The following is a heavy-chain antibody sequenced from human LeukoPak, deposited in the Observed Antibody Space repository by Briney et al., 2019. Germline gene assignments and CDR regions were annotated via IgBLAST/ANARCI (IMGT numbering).Heavy chain of an antibody. V-gene: IGHV3-48*01. CDR1: GFTFSSYS. Sequence: GGSLRLSCAASGFTFSSYSMNWVRQAPGKGLEWVSYISSSSSTIYYADSVKGRFTISRDNAKNTLYLQMDRLRAEDTAVYYCAKGGAVSSKSITLVRGTRRYYYYMDVWGKGTTVTISS. D-gene: IGHD3-10*01. CDR2: ISSSSSTI. J-gene: IGHJ6*03. CDR3: AKGGAVSSKSITLVRGTRRYYYYMDV.